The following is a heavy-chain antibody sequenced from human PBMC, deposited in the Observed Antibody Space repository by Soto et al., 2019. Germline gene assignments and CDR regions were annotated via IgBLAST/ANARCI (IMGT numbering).Heavy chain of an antibody. CDR3: HYYGSGSYYLPYYYGMDV. CDR1: GFTFSSYA. CDR2: ISGSGGST. D-gene: IGHD3-10*01. V-gene: IGHV3-23*01. Sequence: GGSLRLSCAASGFTFSSYAMSWVRQAPGKGLEWVSAISGSGGSTYYADSVKGRFTISRDNSKNTLYLQMNSLRAEDTAVYYCHYYGSGSYYLPYYYGMDVWGQGTTVTVSS. J-gene: IGHJ6*02.